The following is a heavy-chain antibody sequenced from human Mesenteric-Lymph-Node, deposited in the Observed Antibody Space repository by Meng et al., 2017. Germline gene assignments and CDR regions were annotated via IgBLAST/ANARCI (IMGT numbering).Heavy chain of an antibody. CDR3: ARGISLRIAVAGIDY. CDR1: GFTFSSYA. J-gene: IGHJ4*02. Sequence: VGSLRLSCAASGFTFSSYAMHWVRQAPGKGLEWVAVISYDGSNKYYADSVKGRFTISRDNSKNTLYLQMNSLRAEDTAVYYCARGISLRIAVAGIDYWGQGTLVTVSS. V-gene: IGHV3-30*04. CDR2: ISYDGSNK. D-gene: IGHD6-19*01.